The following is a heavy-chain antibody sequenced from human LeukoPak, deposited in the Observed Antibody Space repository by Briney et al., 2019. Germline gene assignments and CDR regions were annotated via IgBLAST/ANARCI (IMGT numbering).Heavy chain of an antibody. V-gene: IGHV3-53*01. D-gene: IGHD3-22*01. J-gene: IGHJ6*02. Sequence: GGSLRLSCAASGFTVSSNYMSWVRQAPGKGLEWVSVIYSGGSTYYADSVKGRFTISRDNSKNTLYLQMNSLRAEDTAVYYCAGGKTYYYDSSGSGGDYYGMDVWGQGTTVTVSS. CDR1: GFTVSSNY. CDR3: AGGKTYYYDSSGSGGDYYGMDV. CDR2: IYSGGST.